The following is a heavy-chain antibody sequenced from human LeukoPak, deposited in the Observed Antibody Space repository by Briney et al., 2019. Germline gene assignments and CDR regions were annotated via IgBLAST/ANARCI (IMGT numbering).Heavy chain of an antibody. V-gene: IGHV1-2*06. CDR2: IDPNSGGT. D-gene: IGHD6-13*01. J-gene: IGHJ5*02. CDR3: ATPSSSSWYGFDP. CDR1: GYTFTGYY. Sequence: ASVKVSCKTSGYTFTGYYIHWVRQAPGQGLEWMGRIDPNSGGTNYAQNFQGRVTMTRERSISTAYMELSRLTSADTAVYRCATPSSSSWYGFDPWGQGTLVSVSS.